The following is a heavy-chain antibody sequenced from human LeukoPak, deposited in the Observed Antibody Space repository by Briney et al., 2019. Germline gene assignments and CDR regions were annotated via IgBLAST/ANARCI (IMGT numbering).Heavy chain of an antibody. J-gene: IGHJ4*02. CDR2: INPNSGGT. D-gene: IGHD1-1*01. Sequence: ASVKVSCKASKYTFTGYYLHWVRQAPGQGLEWMGWINPNSGGTNYAQKFQGRGTLTGDTSISTAYMELSRLRSDDTAVYYCARLMAPIGKRSTPFDYWGQGTLVTVSS. CDR1: KYTFTGYY. CDR3: ARLMAPIGKRSTPFDY. V-gene: IGHV1-2*02.